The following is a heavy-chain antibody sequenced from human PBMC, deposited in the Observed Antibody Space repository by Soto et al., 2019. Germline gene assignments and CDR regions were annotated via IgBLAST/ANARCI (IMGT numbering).Heavy chain of an antibody. CDR3: ARVLRGYRNAIALNWFDP. V-gene: IGHV4-31*03. J-gene: IGHJ5*02. CDR1: GGSISSGGYY. Sequence: QVQLQESGPGLVKPSQTLSLTCTVSGGSISSGGYYWSWIRQHPGKGLEWIGYIYYSGSTYYNPSLKGRVTIAVDTSKNQFSLKLSSVTAADTAVYYCARVLRGYRNAIALNWFDPWGQGTLVTVSS. D-gene: IGHD5-18*01. CDR2: IYYSGST.